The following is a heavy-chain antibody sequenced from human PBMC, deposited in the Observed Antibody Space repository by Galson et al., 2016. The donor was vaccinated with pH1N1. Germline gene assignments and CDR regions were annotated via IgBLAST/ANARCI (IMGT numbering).Heavy chain of an antibody. Sequence: SVKVSCKASGCSVTRYYMHWVRQAPGQGLEWMGIIDPSDGTTTYSQKFRGRITMTRDTPTNSVYMELSSLTSDDTAVYYCARRYYFDYWGQGTLITVSS. V-gene: IGHV1-46*01. J-gene: IGHJ4*02. CDR3: ARRYYFDY. CDR2: IDPSDGTT. CDR1: GCSVTRYY.